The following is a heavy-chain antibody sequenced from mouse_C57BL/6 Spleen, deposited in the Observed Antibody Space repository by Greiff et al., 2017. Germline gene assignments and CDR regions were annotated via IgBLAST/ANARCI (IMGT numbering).Heavy chain of an antibody. CDR3: ARTYYYGSSSYAMDY. CDR1: GFTFSDYG. Sequence: VQLQQSGGGLVKPGGSLKLSCAASGFTFSDYGMHWVRQAPEKGLEWVAYISSGSSTIYYADTVKGRFTISRDNAKNTLFLQMTSLRSEDTAMYYCARTYYYGSSSYAMDYWGQGTSVTVSS. J-gene: IGHJ4*01. D-gene: IGHD1-1*01. CDR2: ISSGSSTI. V-gene: IGHV5-17*01.